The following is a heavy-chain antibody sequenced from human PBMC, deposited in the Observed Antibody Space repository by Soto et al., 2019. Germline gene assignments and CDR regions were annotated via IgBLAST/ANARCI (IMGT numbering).Heavy chain of an antibody. J-gene: IGHJ3*02. CDR2: LYYGGTT. CDR1: GFAVTSNY. D-gene: IGHD1-1*01. V-gene: IGHV3-66*01. Sequence: EEQLVESGGGLVQPGGSLRLSCAASGFAVTSNYMTWVRRIPGKGLECVSILYYGGTTYYSDSVKSRFTISRDSFKNTLDLQMNSLRVEDTAVYYCARDSYLERQCLAFNMWGQGTSVIVS. CDR3: ARDSYLERQCLAFNM.